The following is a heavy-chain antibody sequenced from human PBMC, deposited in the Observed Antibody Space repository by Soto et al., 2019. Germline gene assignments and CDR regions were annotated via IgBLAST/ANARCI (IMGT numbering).Heavy chain of an antibody. CDR3: TTDHLNMITFGGVIGFDY. J-gene: IGHJ4*02. CDR2: IKSKTDGGTT. CDR1: GFTFSNAW. Sequence: GGSLRLSCAASGFTFSNAWMSWVRQAPGKGLEWVGRIKSKTDGGTTDYAAPVKGRFTISRDDSKNTLYLQMNSLKTEDTAVYYCTTDHLNMITFGGVIGFDYWGQGTLVTVSS. V-gene: IGHV3-15*01. D-gene: IGHD3-16*02.